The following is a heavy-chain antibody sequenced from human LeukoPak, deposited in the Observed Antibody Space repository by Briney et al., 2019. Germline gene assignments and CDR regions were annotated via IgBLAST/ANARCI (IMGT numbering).Heavy chain of an antibody. CDR2: IYSGGST. CDR1: GFTVSSNY. CDR3: ARRLGDYEPFDY. J-gene: IGHJ4*02. D-gene: IGHD4-17*01. Sequence: GGSLRLSCAASGFTVSSNYMSWVRQAPGKGLEWVSVIYSGGSTYYADSVKGRFTISRDNAKNSLNLQMNSLRVEDTAVYYCARRLGDYEPFDYWGQGTLVTVSS. V-gene: IGHV3-53*01.